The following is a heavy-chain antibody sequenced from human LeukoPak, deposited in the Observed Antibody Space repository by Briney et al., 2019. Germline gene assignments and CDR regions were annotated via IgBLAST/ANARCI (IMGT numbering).Heavy chain of an antibody. D-gene: IGHD6-19*01. Sequence: SETLSLTCTVSGGSISSYYWSWIRQPAGKGLEWIGRIYTSGSTNYNPSLKSRITMSVDTSKNQFSLKLSSVTAADTAVYYCARDISGWYFGLDRNWYFDLWGRGTLVTVSS. CDR2: IYTSGST. CDR3: ARDISGWYFGLDRNWYFDL. CDR1: GGSISSYY. V-gene: IGHV4-4*07. J-gene: IGHJ2*01.